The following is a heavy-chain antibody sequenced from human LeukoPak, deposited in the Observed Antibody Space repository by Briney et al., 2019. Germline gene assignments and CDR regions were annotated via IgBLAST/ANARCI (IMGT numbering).Heavy chain of an antibody. Sequence: GGTLRLSCEASGFTFSTYAMTWVRQAPGKGLEWVSSISGSGDNMDYADSVKGRFTISRDNSENTLYPQMNSLRGEDTAVYYCARDGYSGSYYRLYYFFMDVWGKGTTVTVSS. J-gene: IGHJ6*03. V-gene: IGHV3-23*01. CDR1: GFTFSTYA. D-gene: IGHD1-26*01. CDR2: ISGSGDNM. CDR3: ARDGYSGSYYRLYYFFMDV.